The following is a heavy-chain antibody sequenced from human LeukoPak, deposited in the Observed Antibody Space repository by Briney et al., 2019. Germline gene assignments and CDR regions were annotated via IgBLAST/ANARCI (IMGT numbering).Heavy chain of an antibody. V-gene: IGHV4-61*02. CDR3: AREMYGYLNYYYYYMDV. D-gene: IGHD5-18*01. J-gene: IGHJ6*03. Sequence: PSETLSLTCTVSGGSISSGSYYWSWIRQPAGKGLEWIGRIYTSGSTNYNPSLKSRVTISVDTSKNQFSLKLSSVTAADTAVYYCAREMYGYLNYYYYYMDVWGKGTTVTVSS. CDR2: IYTSGST. CDR1: GGSISSGSYY.